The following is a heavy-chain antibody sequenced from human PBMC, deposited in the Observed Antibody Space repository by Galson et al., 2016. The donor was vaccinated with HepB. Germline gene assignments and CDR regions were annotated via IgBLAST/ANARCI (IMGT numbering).Heavy chain of an antibody. D-gene: IGHD3-10*01. CDR1: GFTFSSYG. J-gene: IGHJ4*02. CDR2: ISATGGST. V-gene: IGHV3-23*01. Sequence: SLRLSCAASGFTFSSYGMSWVRQAPGKGLEWVSSISATGGSTYYADSLKGRFTISRGNSTDTLFLQLTSLIADDTAVNYCAKDPYYYGSGASVFDSWGQGTLVTVSS. CDR3: AKDPYYYGSGASVFDS.